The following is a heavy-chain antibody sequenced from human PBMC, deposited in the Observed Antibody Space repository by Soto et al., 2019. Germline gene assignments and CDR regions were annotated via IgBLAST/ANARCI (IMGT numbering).Heavy chain of an antibody. D-gene: IGHD3-22*01. CDR3: AKEITYYYDSSGYYDY. CDR1: GFTFSSYG. Sequence: GGSLRLSCAASGFTFSSYGMLWVRQAPGKGLEWVAVISYDGSNKYYADSVKGRFTISRDNSKNTLYLQMNSLRAEDTAVYYCAKEITYYYDSSGYYDYWGQGTLVTVSS. CDR2: ISYDGSNK. V-gene: IGHV3-30*18. J-gene: IGHJ4*02.